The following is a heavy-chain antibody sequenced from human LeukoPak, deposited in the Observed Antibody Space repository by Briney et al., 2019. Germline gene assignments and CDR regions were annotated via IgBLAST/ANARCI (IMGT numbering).Heavy chain of an antibody. Sequence: PGGSLRLSCAASGFSFRNAWFSWVRQVPGKGLECLANIKEDGSETYYADSVKGRFTISRDNPKNLLFLQINSLRVEDTAVYYCARETPRRGETRDGYRWGQGTVVTVSS. CDR2: IKEDGSET. D-gene: IGHD5-24*01. CDR1: GFSFRNAW. J-gene: IGHJ4*02. CDR3: ARETPRRGETRDGYR. V-gene: IGHV3-7*01.